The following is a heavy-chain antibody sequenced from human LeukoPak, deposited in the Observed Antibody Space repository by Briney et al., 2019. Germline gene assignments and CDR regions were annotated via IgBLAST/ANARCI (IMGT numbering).Heavy chain of an antibody. V-gene: IGHV3-64D*09. CDR3: VKDLRSDFMGVLSRYLSY. Sequence: GGSLRLSCTASGFTFSSFAMHWVRQAPGKGLEYVAAISRNGGSTYYADSVKGRFTISRDNSKSTLYLQMSSLRAEDTAVYLCVKDLRSDFMGVLSRYLSYWGQGTLVTVSS. CDR1: GFTFSSFA. CDR2: ISRNGGST. J-gene: IGHJ4*02. D-gene: IGHD2/OR15-2a*01.